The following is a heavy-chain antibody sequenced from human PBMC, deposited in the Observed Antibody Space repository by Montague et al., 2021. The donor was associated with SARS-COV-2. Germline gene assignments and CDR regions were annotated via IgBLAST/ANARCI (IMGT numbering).Heavy chain of an antibody. Sequence: SLRLSCAASGFNFGVYEMTWVRQAPGKGLEWVASIKPDGSDKYYXESVKGRFTISRDNARNSLYLQLNNLRAEDTAVYYCARDPNWGAHWGQGNLVTVSS. V-gene: IGHV3-7*05. D-gene: IGHD7-27*01. CDR2: IKPDGSDK. J-gene: IGHJ4*01. CDR1: GFNFGVYE. CDR3: ARDPNWGAH.